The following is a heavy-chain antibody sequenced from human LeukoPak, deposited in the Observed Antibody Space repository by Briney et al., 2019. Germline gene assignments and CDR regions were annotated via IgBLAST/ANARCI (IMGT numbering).Heavy chain of an antibody. D-gene: IGHD2-2*01. CDR3: ARYAFEVVPAAHWSFDY. Sequence: NTSQTLSLTCTVSGGSISSGDYYWSWIRQPPGKGLEWIGYIYYSGSTYYNPSLKSRVTISVDTSKNQFSLKLSSVTAADTAVYYCARYAFEVVPAAHWSFDYWGQGTLVTVSS. CDR1: GGSISSGDYY. J-gene: IGHJ4*02. CDR2: IYYSGST. V-gene: IGHV4-30-4*08.